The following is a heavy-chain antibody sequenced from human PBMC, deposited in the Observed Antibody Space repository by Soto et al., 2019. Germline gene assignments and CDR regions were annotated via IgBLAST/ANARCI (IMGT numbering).Heavy chain of an antibody. CDR1: GFTFSNAW. CDR3: TTHRNGSGSYYTS. J-gene: IGHJ4*02. D-gene: IGHD3-10*01. V-gene: IGHV3-15*07. CDR2: IKSKTDGGTT. Sequence: EVQLVESGGGLVKPGGSLRLSCAASGFTFSNAWMNWVRQAPGKGLEWVGRIKSKTDGGTTDYAAPVKGRFTISRDDSKNTLYLQMNSLKTEDTAVYYCTTHRNGSGSYYTSWGQGTLVTVSS.